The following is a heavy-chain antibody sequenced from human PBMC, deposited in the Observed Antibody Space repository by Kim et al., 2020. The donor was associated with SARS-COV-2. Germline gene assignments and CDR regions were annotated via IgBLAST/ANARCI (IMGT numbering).Heavy chain of an antibody. CDR1: GFTFSSYA. J-gene: IGHJ3*02. Sequence: GGSPRLSCAASGFTFSSYAMHWVRQAPGKGLEWVAVISYDGSNKYYADSVKGRFTISRDNSKNTLYLQMNSLRAEDTAVYYCARDMGWGWELDAFDIWGQGTMVTVSS. CDR2: ISYDGSNK. D-gene: IGHD1-26*01. CDR3: ARDMGWGWELDAFDI. V-gene: IGHV3-30-3*01.